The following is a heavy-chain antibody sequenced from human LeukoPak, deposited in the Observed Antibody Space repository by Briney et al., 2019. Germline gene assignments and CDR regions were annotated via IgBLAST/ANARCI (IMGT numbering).Heavy chain of an antibody. J-gene: IGHJ4*02. CDR3: ATVPYDYSNYEFDY. Sequence: ASVKVSCKASGYTFTSYGISWVRQAPGKGLEWMGGFDPEDGETIYAQKFQGRVTMTEDTSTDTAYMELSSLRSEDTAVYYCATVPYDYSNYEFDYWGQGTLVTVSS. D-gene: IGHD4-11*01. CDR2: FDPEDGET. CDR1: GYTFTSYG. V-gene: IGHV1-24*01.